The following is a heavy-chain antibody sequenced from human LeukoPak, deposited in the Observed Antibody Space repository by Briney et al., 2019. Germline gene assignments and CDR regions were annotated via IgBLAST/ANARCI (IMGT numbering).Heavy chain of an antibody. Sequence: GASVKVSYKASGGTFSSYAISWVRQAPGQGLEWMGGIIPIFGTANYAQKFQGRVTITTDESTSTAYMELSSLRSDDTAVYYCARLGGAAAGNNWFDPWGQGTLVTVSS. V-gene: IGHV1-69*05. J-gene: IGHJ5*02. CDR2: IIPIFGTA. D-gene: IGHD6-13*01. CDR1: GGTFSSYA. CDR3: ARLGGAAAGNNWFDP.